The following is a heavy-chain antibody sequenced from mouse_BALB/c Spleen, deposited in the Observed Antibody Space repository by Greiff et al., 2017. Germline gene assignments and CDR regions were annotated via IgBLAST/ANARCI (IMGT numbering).Heavy chain of an antibody. J-gene: IGHJ4*01. D-gene: IGHD2-14*01. CDR3: ARDYRYDTSYAMDY. CDR2: ILPGSGST. V-gene: IGHV1-9*01. Sequence: QVQLQQSGAELMKPGASVKISCKATGYTFSSYWIEWVKQRPGHGLEWIGEILPGSGSTNYNEKFKGKATFTADTSSNTAYMQLSSLTSEDSAVYYCARDYRYDTSYAMDYWGQGTSVTVSS. CDR1: GYTFSSYW.